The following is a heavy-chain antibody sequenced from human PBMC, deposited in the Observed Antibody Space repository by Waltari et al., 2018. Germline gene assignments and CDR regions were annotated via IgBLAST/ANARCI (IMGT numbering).Heavy chain of an antibody. D-gene: IGHD3-10*01. J-gene: IGHJ4*02. CDR1: GGSISSYY. CDR3: AGSRSGSYSGDY. Sequence: QVQLQESGPGLVKPSETLSLTCTVSGGSISSYYWSWIRQPPGKGLEWIGYIYYSGSTNYNPSLKSRVTISVDTSKNQFSLKLSSVTAADTAVYYCAGSRSGSYSGDYWGQGTLVTVSS. CDR2: IYYSGST. V-gene: IGHV4-59*01.